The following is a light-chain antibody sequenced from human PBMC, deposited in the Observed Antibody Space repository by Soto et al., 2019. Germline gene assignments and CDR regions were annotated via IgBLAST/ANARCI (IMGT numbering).Light chain of an antibody. V-gene: IGKV1-5*01. Sequence: DLQMTQSPSTVSASVGDRVTITCRASDIISSWLAWYQQKPGKAPRLLIFDASNLERGVPSRFSGSGSGTEFTLTINNLQPDDFATYYCQQFRAFGQGTKVEIK. CDR2: DAS. CDR1: DIISSW. J-gene: IGKJ1*01. CDR3: QQFRA.